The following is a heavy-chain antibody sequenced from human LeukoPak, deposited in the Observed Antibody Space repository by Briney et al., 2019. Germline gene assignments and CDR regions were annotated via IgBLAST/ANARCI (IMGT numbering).Heavy chain of an antibody. V-gene: IGHV4-61*02. Sequence: SETLSLTCTVSGGSISSGSYYWSWIRQPAGKGLEWIGRIYTSGSTNYNPSLKSRVTISVDTSKNQFSLKLSSVTAADTAVYYCARALYYYDSSGYGALDPWGQGTLVTVSS. CDR2: IYTSGST. CDR1: GGSISSGSYY. J-gene: IGHJ5*02. D-gene: IGHD3-22*01. CDR3: ARALYYYDSSGYGALDP.